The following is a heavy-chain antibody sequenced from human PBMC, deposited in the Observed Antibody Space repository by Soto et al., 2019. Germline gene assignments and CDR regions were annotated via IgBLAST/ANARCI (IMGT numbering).Heavy chain of an antibody. V-gene: IGHV4-30-4*01. J-gene: IGHJ4*02. CDR3: ARDPPGGNYDDRSGAFDY. CDR1: GGSISSGDYY. Sequence: QVQLQESGPGLVKPSQTLSLTCTVSGGSISSGDYYWSWIRQPPGKGLEWIGYIDYSGSTYYNPSLKSRVTTSVDTSKNHFSMKLSSVTAADTAVYYCARDPPGGNYDDRSGAFDYWGQGTLVTVSS. CDR2: IDYSGST. D-gene: IGHD3-22*01.